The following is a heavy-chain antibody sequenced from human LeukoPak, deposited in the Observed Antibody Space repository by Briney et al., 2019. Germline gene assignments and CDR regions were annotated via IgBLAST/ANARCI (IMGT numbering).Heavy chain of an antibody. CDR1: GGAFNTFA. CDR2: IIPIFHKT. J-gene: IGHJ4*02. D-gene: IGHD5-12*01. CDR3: AIPKRGYSHGHFAF. V-gene: IGHV1-69*13. Sequence: SVKVSCKASGGAFNTFALNWVRQAPGQGLEWMGGIIPIFHKTDYSQKFQGRVTITADESTTTVYMELSSVTSEDTAIYYCAIPKRGYSHGHFAFWGQGTLVTVSS.